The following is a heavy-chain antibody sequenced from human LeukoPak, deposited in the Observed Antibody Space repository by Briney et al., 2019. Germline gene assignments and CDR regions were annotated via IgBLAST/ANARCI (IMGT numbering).Heavy chain of an antibody. J-gene: IGHJ5*02. CDR1: GGTFIMYA. CDR2: IIPTFGTA. Sequence: SVTVSCKTSGGTFIMYAISWVRQAPGQGREGRGRIIPTFGTAYYAQHFQDRVTIITDESTTIAYMRLSSLRFEDTAVYYCARDSYNGSYYDPWGQGTLVAVSS. V-gene: IGHV1-69*05. CDR3: ARDSYNGSYYDP. D-gene: IGHD1-26*01.